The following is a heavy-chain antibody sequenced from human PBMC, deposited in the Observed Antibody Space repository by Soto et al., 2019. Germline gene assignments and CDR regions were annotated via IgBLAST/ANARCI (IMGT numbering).Heavy chain of an antibody. CDR3: ARDHPHSYGVYYFDY. D-gene: IGHD5-18*01. Sequence: SETLSLTYTVSGGSISSYYWSWIRQPPGKGLEWIGYIYYSGSTNYNPSLQSRVTISADTSKNQVSLKVNSVTAADTAMYYCARDHPHSYGVYYFDYWGQGTPVTVSS. CDR2: IYYSGST. V-gene: IGHV4-59*01. CDR1: GGSISSYY. J-gene: IGHJ4*02.